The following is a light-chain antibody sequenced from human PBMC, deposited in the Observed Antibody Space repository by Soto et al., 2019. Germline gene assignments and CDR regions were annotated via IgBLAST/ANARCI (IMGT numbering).Light chain of an antibody. CDR1: QSVDIS. CDR2: GAS. J-gene: IGKJ1*01. Sequence: EIVLTQSPATLSVSPGERVTLSCRASQSVDISLAWYQQKPGQAPRLLIYGASTRATDMPGTFSGRGSGTEFTLTISSLRPEDFATYYCQQYNSYWTFGQGTKVEIK. CDR3: QQYNSYWT. V-gene: IGKV3-15*01.